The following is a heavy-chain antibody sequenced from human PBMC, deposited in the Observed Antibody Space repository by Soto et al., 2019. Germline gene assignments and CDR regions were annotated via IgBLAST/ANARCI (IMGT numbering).Heavy chain of an antibody. V-gene: IGHV4-31*01. CDR2: IYYSGST. J-gene: IGHJ6*02. Sequence: QVQLQESGPGLVKPSQTLSLTCTVSGGSISSGGYYWSWIRQHPGKGLEWIGYIYYSGSTYYNPSLKSLVNISVVTSKNQFSLKLSSVTAADTAVYYCARDLDGDEPRDMDVWGQGTTVTVSS. CDR1: GGSISSGGYY. D-gene: IGHD4-17*01. CDR3: ARDLDGDEPRDMDV.